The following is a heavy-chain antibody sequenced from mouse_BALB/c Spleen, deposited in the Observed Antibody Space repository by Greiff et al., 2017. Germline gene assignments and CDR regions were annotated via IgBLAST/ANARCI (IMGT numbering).Heavy chain of an antibody. J-gene: IGHJ2*01. CDR3: ARGGRDFDY. D-gene: IGHD3-3*01. CDR2: ISSGSSTI. CDR1: GFTFSSFG. Sequence: EVKLMESGGGLVQPGGSRKLSCAASGFTFSSFGMHWVRQAPEKGLEWVAYISSGSSTIYYADTVKGRFTISRDNPKNTLFLQMTSLRSEDTAMYYCARGGRDFDYWGQGTTLTVSS. V-gene: IGHV5-17*02.